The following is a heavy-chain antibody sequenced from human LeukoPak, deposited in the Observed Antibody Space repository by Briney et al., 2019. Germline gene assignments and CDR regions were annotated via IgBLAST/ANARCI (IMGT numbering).Heavy chain of an antibody. CDR3: ARRRGGMISIDY. CDR2: ISNSGNT. Sequence: SETLSLTCTVSGGSISSDRYSWSWIRQPPGKGLEWIGSISNSGNTYYNSSLKSRVTISFNTSANQFSLKLSSVTAADTAVYYCARRRGGMISIDYWGQGTLVTVSS. J-gene: IGHJ4*02. CDR1: GGSISSDRYS. D-gene: IGHD3-16*01. V-gene: IGHV4-39*07.